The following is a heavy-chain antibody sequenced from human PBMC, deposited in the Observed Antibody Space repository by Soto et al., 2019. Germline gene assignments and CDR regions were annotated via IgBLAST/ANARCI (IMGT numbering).Heavy chain of an antibody. CDR1: GFTCSSYS. V-gene: IGHV3-21*01. J-gene: IGHJ4*02. CDR3: ARDLYSSSARYFDY. Sequence: EVQLVESGGGLVKPGGSLRLSCAASGFTCSSYSMNWVRQAPGKGLEWVSSISSSSSYIYYADSVKGRFTISRDNAKNSLYLQMNSLRAEDTAVYYCARDLYSSSARYFDYWGKGPLVTVSS. CDR2: ISSSSSYI. D-gene: IGHD6-6*01.